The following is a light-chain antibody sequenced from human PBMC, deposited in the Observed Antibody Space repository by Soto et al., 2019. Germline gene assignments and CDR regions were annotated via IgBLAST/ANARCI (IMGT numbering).Light chain of an antibody. CDR1: QTVTSEY. CDR2: GAS. Sequence: EIVLTQSPGTLSLSPGERATLSCRASQTVTSEYLAWYQQRPGQAPRLLIYGASSRATGIPDRFGGSGSGTDFTLTISRLEPEDFAVYSCQQYGNSPPTFGQGTNLEIK. J-gene: IGKJ2*01. V-gene: IGKV3-20*01. CDR3: QQYGNSPPT.